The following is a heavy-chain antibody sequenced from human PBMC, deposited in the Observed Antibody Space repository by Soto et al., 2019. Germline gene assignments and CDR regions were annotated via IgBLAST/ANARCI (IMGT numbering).Heavy chain of an antibody. J-gene: IGHJ5*02. CDR3: ARRLSSSWPLGDSWFDP. V-gene: IGHV4-39*01. CDR2: IYYSGST. Sequence: QLQLQESGPGLVKPSETLSLTCTVSGGSISSSSYYWGWIRQPPGKGLEWIGSIYYSGSTYYNPSLKSRVTISVDTSKNQFSLKLSSVTAADTAVYYCARRLSSSWPLGDSWFDPWGQGTLVTVSS. D-gene: IGHD6-13*01. CDR1: GGSISSSSYY.